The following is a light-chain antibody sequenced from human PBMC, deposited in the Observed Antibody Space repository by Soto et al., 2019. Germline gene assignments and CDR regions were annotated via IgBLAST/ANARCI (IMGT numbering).Light chain of an antibody. Sequence: EIVMTQSPATLSVSPVERATLSCMASQSVSSNLAWYQQKPGQAPRLLIYGASTRATGIPARFSGSGSGTEFTLTISSLQPDDFATYYCQQYNSYSRTFGQGTKVDIK. J-gene: IGKJ1*01. CDR3: QQYNSYSRT. CDR2: GAS. CDR1: QSVSSN. V-gene: IGKV3-15*01.